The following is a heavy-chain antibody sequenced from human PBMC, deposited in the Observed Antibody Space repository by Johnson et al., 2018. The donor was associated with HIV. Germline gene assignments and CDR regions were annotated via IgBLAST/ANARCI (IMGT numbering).Heavy chain of an antibody. CDR3: VRDSFYYDYDSFDI. J-gene: IGHJ3*02. Sequence: QVQLVESGGGVVKPGESLRLSCAASGFIFSDYYMTWIRQAPGTGLEWISYLSSSGATISYAVSVKGRFTISRDNSKSSLYLQMNSLRVEDTAIYYCVRDSFYYDYDSFDIWGRGTMVTVSS. CDR1: GFIFSDYY. V-gene: IGHV3-11*04. D-gene: IGHD3-22*01. CDR2: LSSSGATI.